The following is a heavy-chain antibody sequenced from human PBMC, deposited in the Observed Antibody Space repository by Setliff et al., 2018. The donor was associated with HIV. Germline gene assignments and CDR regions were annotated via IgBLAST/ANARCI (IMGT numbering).Heavy chain of an antibody. Sequence: SVKVSCKASGGTFSSYAISWVRQAPGQGLEWMGGIIPIYGTANYAQKFQGRVTITADESSSTAYMELSGLRSEDTAVYYCATGGYYYYDKSDYYYHIDVWGKGTTVTVS. J-gene: IGHJ6*03. CDR3: ATGGYYYYDKSDYYYHIDV. D-gene: IGHD3-22*01. CDR1: GGTFSSYA. CDR2: IIPIYGTA. V-gene: IGHV1-69*13.